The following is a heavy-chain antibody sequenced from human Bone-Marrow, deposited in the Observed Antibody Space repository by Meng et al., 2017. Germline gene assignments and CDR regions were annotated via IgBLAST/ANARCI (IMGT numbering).Heavy chain of an antibody. CDR2: ISGRGGST. J-gene: IGHJ4*02. CDR3: AEGGLEGDFDY. CDR1: GFTFSNYA. D-gene: IGHD1-1*01. Sequence: GQLVQSGGGLVQPGGSRRLSCSASGFTFSNYAMSWVRQAPGQGLEWVSAISGRGGSTYYADSVKGRFTISRDNSKNTLYLQMNSLRAEDTAVYYCAEGGLEGDFDYWGQGTLVTVSS. V-gene: IGHV3-23*04.